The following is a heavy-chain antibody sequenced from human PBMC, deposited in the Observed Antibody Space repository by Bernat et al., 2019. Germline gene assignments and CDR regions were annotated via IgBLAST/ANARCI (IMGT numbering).Heavy chain of an antibody. V-gene: IGHV3-7*04. CDR2: IKGDGSEK. CDR3: ARDRQYSSTLNDY. CDR1: GFTFSNYW. Sequence: EVQLVESGGGLVQPGGSLRLSCAASGFTFSNYWMDWVHQAPGKGLEWVANIKGDGSEKYYVDSVKGRFIISRDNAKNSLYLQMNSLRAEDTAVYFCARDRQYSSTLNDYWGQGTLVTVSS. J-gene: IGHJ4*02. D-gene: IGHD6-13*01.